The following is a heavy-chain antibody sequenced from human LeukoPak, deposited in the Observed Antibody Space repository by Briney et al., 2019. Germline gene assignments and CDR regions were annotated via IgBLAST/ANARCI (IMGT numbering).Heavy chain of an antibody. CDR2: INHSGST. V-gene: IGHV4-34*01. CDR1: GGSFSGYY. J-gene: IGHJ4*02. D-gene: IGHD1-26*01. CDR3: ARVRVGATPGDYFDY. Sequence: SETLSLTCAVYGGSFSGYYWSWIRQPPGKGLEWIGEINHSGSTNYNPSLKSRVTISADTSKNQFSLKLSSVTAADTAVYYCARVRVGATPGDYFDYWGQGTLVTVSS.